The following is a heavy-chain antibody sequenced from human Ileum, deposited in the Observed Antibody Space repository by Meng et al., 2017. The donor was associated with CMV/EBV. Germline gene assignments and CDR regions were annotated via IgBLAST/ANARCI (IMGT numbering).Heavy chain of an antibody. J-gene: IGHJ4*02. V-gene: IGHV3-23*01. CDR3: AKRVHSPWDGTGAGD. CDR1: GFPFTVTA. D-gene: IGHD3/OR15-3a*01. Sequence: GESLKISCVASGFPFTVTAMNWVRQAPGKGLEWVSGILGRGDQTFHAGSVKGRFTISRDNSKNTVFLQMNSLTVEDTATYYCAKRVHSPWDGTGAGDWGQGTRVTVSS. CDR2: ILGRGDQT.